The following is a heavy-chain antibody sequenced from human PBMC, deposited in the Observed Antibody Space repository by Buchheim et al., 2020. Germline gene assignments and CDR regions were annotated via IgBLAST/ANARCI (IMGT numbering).Heavy chain of an antibody. J-gene: IGHJ6*02. V-gene: IGHV5-10-1*01. CDR3: ASLGGSPSGVYYYYGMDV. CDR1: GYSFTSYW. Sequence: EVQLVQSGAEVKKPGESLRISCKGSGYSFTSYWISWVRQMPGKGLEWMGRIDPSDSYTNYSPSFQGHVTISADKSISTAYLQWGRLKTSDTAMYYCASLGGSPSGVYYYYGMDVWGQGTT. CDR2: IDPSDSYT. D-gene: IGHD5-12*01.